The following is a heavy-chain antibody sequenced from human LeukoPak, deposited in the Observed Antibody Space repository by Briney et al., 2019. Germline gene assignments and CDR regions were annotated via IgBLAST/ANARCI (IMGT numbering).Heavy chain of an antibody. CDR2: ISSSSSYI. J-gene: IGHJ5*02. Sequence: PGGSLRLSCAASGFTFSSYSMNWVRQAPGKGLEWVSSISSSSSYIYYADSVKGRFTISRDNAKNSLYLQMNSLGAEDTAVYYCARKGHYSSGWYKENWFDPWGQGTLVTVSS. D-gene: IGHD6-19*01. CDR3: ARKGHYSSGWYKENWFDP. V-gene: IGHV3-21*01. CDR1: GFTFSSYS.